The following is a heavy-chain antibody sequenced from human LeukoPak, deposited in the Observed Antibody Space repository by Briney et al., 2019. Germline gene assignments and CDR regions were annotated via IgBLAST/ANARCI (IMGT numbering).Heavy chain of an antibody. D-gene: IGHD3-10*01. V-gene: IGHV3-23*01. Sequence: GGSLRLTCAASGFTYSSDDMNWVRQAPGKGLEWVSTITGSGGRTYYADSVTGRFTISRENSKSTLYLLMNSLRAEDTAVYYCAKDNTMIRGIIYYGMDVWGQGTTVTVSS. CDR3: AKDNTMIRGIIYYGMDV. CDR2: ITGSGGRT. J-gene: IGHJ6*02. CDR1: GFTYSSDD.